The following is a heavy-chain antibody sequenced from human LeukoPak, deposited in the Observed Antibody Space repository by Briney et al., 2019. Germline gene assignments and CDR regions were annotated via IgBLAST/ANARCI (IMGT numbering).Heavy chain of an antibody. CDR3: ARDMKRSRARWENLGFDP. J-gene: IGHJ5*02. V-gene: IGHV4-39*07. CDR1: GGSISSSSYY. D-gene: IGHD1-26*01. Sequence: PSETLSLTCTVSGGSISSSSYYWGWIRQPPGKGLEWIGSIYYSGSTYYNPSLKSRVTISVDTSKNQFSLKLSSVTAADTAVYYCARDMKRSRARWENLGFDPWGQGTLVTVSS. CDR2: IYYSGST.